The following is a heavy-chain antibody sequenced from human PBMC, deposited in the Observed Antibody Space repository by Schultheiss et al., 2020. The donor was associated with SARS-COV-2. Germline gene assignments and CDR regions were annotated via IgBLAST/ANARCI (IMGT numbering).Heavy chain of an antibody. D-gene: IGHD3-22*01. Sequence: ASVKVSCKASGYTFTSYDINWVRQATGQGLEWMGWINPGSGGTNYAQKFQGRVSMTRDTSISTAYMELSSLRSEDTAVYYCARPYDSSGYYRNAFDYWGQGTLVTVSS. CDR3: ARPYDSSGYYRNAFDY. J-gene: IGHJ4*02. CDR1: GYTFTSYD. CDR2: INPGSGGT. V-gene: IGHV1-2*02.